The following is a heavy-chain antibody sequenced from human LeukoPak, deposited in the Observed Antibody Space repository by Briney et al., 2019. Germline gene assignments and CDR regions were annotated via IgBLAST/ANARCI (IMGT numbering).Heavy chain of an antibody. J-gene: IGHJ6*02. CDR3: ANEDQYCSSTSCYRPLTYYYYGMDV. CDR1: GFTFSSYV. D-gene: IGHD2-2*01. CDR2: ISYDGSNK. Sequence: PGRSLRLSCAASGFTFSSYVMHWVRQAPGKGLEWVAVISYDGSNKYYADSVKGRFTISRDNSKNTLYLQMNSLRAEDTAVFYCANEDQYCSSTSCYRPLTYYYYGMDVWGQGTTVTVSS. V-gene: IGHV3-30*04.